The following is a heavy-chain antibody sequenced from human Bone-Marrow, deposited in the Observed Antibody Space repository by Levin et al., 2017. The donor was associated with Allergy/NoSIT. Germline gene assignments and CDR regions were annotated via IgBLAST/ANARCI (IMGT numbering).Heavy chain of an antibody. J-gene: IGHJ4*02. CDR1: GFTFSNYW. D-gene: IGHD6-19*01. CDR2: IKDDGSEK. Sequence: PGGSLRLSCAASGFTFSNYWMSWVRWVRQAPGKGLEWVANIKDDGSEKYYVDSVKGRFTISRDNAKNSLYLEMNSLRAEDTAVYYCARLYKSGWFGVDYWGQGTLVTVSS. CDR3: ARLYKSGWFGVDY. V-gene: IGHV3-7*01.